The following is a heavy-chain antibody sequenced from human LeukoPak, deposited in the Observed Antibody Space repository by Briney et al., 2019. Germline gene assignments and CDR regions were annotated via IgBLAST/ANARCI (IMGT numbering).Heavy chain of an antibody. CDR1: GFMFSDYG. CDR3: VRSRSARYWYFDL. CDR2: ISSGSSSI. J-gene: IGHJ2*01. V-gene: IGHV3-11*01. Sequence: GGSLRLSCAVSGFMFSDYGMSWIRQAPGKGLEWVSFISSGSSSIYYEDSVKGRFTISRDNAKNSVFLQMNNLRAEDTAVYYCVRSRSARYWYFDLWGRGTLVTVSS.